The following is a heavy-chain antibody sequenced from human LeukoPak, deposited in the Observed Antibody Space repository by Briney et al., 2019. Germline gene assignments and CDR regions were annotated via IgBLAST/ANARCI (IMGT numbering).Heavy chain of an antibody. D-gene: IGHD5-12*01. CDR2: ISAYNGNT. CDR3: ASHSGYDYWFDP. J-gene: IGHJ5*02. CDR1: GYTFTSYG. Sequence: ASVKVSCKASGYTFTSYGISWVRQAPGQGLEWMRWISAYNGNTNYAQKLQGRVTMTTDTSTSTAYMELRSLRSDDTAVYYCASHSGYDYWFDPWGQGTLVTVSS. V-gene: IGHV1-18*01.